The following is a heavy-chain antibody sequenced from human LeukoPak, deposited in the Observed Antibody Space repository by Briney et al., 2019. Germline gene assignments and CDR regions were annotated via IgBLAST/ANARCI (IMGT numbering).Heavy chain of an antibody. CDR1: GFTFSDYF. Sequence: PGGSLRLSCAASGFTFSDYFLSWFRRAPGKGLEWLSHISSSGRAIYYADSVRGRFTISRDNAQNSLYLQMNGLRDEDTAVYYCAKHRFESGGYHSTDWGQGTLVTVSS. D-gene: IGHD3-22*01. J-gene: IGHJ4*02. CDR2: ISSSGRAI. CDR3: AKHRFESGGYHSTD. V-gene: IGHV3-11*01.